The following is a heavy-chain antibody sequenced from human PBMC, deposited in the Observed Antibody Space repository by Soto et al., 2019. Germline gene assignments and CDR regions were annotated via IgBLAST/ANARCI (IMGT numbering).Heavy chain of an antibody. CDR3: AREWEVYDFWSGYPGAFDY. D-gene: IGHD3-3*01. J-gene: IGHJ4*02. CDR2: INAGNGNT. Sequence: ASVKGSCKASGYTFPSYAMHWLRKAPGQRLEWMGWINAGNGNTKYSQKFQGRVTITRDTSASTAYMELSSLRSEDTAVYYCAREWEVYDFWSGYPGAFDYWGQGTLVPVSS. CDR1: GYTFPSYA. V-gene: IGHV1-3*01.